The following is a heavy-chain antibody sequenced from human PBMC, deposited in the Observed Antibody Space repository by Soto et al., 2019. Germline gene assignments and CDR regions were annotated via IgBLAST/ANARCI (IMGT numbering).Heavy chain of an antibody. Sequence: EVLLVESGGGLFQPGWSLKLSCEASGFVFKDSSIHWVRQASGKGLEWVGRMRDRAYNYSTAYAESVKGRFTISRDDSNNKAYLQMDSLKTEDTAIYYCTRLISAAQDYWGQGTLVTVSS. CDR3: TRLISAAQDY. CDR1: GFVFKDSS. J-gene: IGHJ4*02. V-gene: IGHV3-73*01. D-gene: IGHD3-10*01. CDR2: MRDRAYNYST.